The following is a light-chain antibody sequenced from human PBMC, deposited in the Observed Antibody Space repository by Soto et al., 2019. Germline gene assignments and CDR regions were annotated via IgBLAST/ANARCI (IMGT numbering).Light chain of an antibody. V-gene: IGKV1-5*01. Sequence: DVPMTQSPCTLSASVGDRVTITCRASQSIKNWLAWYQQKPGKAPRLLIYEAFSLAGGVPARFGGGASGTDFTLTISSLQPEDFAAYYCQESYSALGGTCGQGTKADI. CDR3: QESYSALGGT. J-gene: IGKJ1*01. CDR2: EAF. CDR1: QSIKNW.